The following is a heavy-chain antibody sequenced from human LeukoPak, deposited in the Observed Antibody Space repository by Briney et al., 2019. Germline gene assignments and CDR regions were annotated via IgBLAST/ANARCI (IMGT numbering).Heavy chain of an antibody. Sequence: SETLSLTCTVSGGSISSYYWSWIRQPPGKGLEWIGYIYYSGSTNYNPSLKSRVTISVDTSKNQFSLKLSSVTAADTAVYYCARHRSRPMVRGDNWFDPWGQGTLVTVSS. J-gene: IGHJ5*02. D-gene: IGHD3-10*01. CDR2: IYYSGST. V-gene: IGHV4-59*08. CDR1: GGSISSYY. CDR3: ARHRSRPMVRGDNWFDP.